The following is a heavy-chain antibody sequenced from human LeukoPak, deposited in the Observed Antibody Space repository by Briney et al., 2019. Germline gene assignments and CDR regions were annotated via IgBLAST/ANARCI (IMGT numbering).Heavy chain of an antibody. CDR2: ICGSGGCT. CDR3: AKTTVGYSSGRYPGWPADC. J-gene: IGHJ4*02. Sequence: GASLRLSCEASGFTFNTYAIYWVRQAPGKGLEWVSGICGSGGCTYYADSVKGRFTISRDNSKNTVYLQMNSLTADDTAVYYCAKTTVGYSSGRYPGWPADCWGQGTLVTVSS. D-gene: IGHD6-19*01. CDR1: GFTFNTYA. V-gene: IGHV3-23*01.